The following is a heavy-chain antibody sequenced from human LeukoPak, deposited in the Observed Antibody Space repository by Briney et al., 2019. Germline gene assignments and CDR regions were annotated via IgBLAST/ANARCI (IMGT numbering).Heavy chain of an antibody. J-gene: IGHJ4*02. CDR2: IKQDGSEK. Sequence: GGSLRLTCAASGFTFSSYWMSWVRQAPRKGLEWVANIKQDGSEKYYVDSVKGRVTISRDNAKNSLYLQMNSLRAKDTAVYYCARGDSSGYYYWGQGTLVTVSS. CDR1: GFTFSSYW. D-gene: IGHD3-22*01. CDR3: ARGDSSGYYY. V-gene: IGHV3-7*01.